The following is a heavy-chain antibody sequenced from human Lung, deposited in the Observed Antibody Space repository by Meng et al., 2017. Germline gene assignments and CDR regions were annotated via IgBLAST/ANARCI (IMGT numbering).Heavy chain of an antibody. D-gene: IGHD4-17*01. CDR2: ITGDGSST. J-gene: IGHJ4*02. V-gene: IGHV3-74*01. CDR1: GFTFSTNW. CDR3: ARGGVTTDD. Sequence: EVQLLGSGGGLVQPGGSLRLSCAASGFTFSTNWMHWVRQAPGKGLEWVSRITGDGSSTIYADSVQGRFTMSRDNAKNTLSLQMNSLRAEDTAVYYCARGGVTTDDWGQGTLVTVSS.